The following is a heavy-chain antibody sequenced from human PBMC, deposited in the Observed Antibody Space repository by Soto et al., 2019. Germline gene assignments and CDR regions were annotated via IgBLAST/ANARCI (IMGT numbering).Heavy chain of an antibody. CDR1: RLTFSPYW. J-gene: IGHJ4*02. Sequence: GGSLRLSCEGFRLTFSPYWMTWVRQAPGKGLEWVASIKEDGRVKNYAESVKGRFTVSRDNVKRAMFLQMTPVRVDDTAVYFCARDVSSEYASILDVWGRGARVTISS. CDR3: ARDVSSEYASILDV. D-gene: IGHD3-3*01. CDR2: IKEDGRVK. V-gene: IGHV3-7*03.